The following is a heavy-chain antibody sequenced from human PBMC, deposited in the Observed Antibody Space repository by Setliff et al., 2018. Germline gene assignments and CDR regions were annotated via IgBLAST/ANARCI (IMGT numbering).Heavy chain of an antibody. CDR3: SRLVRFCTKTACQRLSGGEF. J-gene: IGHJ4*02. Sequence: ASVKVSCKTSGYKFNDYAISWVRQGPGQGLEWMGWISAYSGNTYYAQKLHDRVTLTTDTSTSTAYMELRSLGTDDTAVYYCSRLVRFCTKTACQRLSGGEFWGQGTLGTVS. CDR1: GYKFNDYA. V-gene: IGHV1-18*01. CDR2: ISAYSGNT. D-gene: IGHD2-8*01.